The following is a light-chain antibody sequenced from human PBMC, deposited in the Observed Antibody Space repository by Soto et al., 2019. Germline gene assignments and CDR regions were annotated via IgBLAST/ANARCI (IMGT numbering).Light chain of an antibody. Sequence: EIVLTQSPGTLSLSPGERATLSCRASQSVSSNYLAWYQQKSGQAPRLLIYGASSRATGIPDRFSGSGSGTDFTLTISRLEAEDFGVYYCQQYGSSPLTFGGGTKVEIK. V-gene: IGKV3-20*01. J-gene: IGKJ4*01. CDR1: QSVSSNY. CDR2: GAS. CDR3: QQYGSSPLT.